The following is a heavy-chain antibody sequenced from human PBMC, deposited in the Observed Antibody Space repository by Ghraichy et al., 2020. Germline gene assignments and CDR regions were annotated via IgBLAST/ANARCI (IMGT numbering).Heavy chain of an antibody. Sequence: SETLSLTCAVSGGSISSGGYSWSWIRQPPGKGLEWIGYIYYRGNTYYNPSLKSRIAMSLDTSKNQFSLKLTSVTAADTAVYYCARGGHYYDNSRNAFDIWGQGTMVTVSS. CDR1: GGSISSGGYS. V-gene: IGHV4-30-4*07. J-gene: IGHJ3*02. CDR2: IYYRGNT. CDR3: ARGGHYYDNSRNAFDI. D-gene: IGHD3-22*01.